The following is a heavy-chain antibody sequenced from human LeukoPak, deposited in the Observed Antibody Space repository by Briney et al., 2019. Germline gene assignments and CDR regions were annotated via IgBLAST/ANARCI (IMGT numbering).Heavy chain of an antibody. D-gene: IGHD3-16*02. CDR2: INTDGSTT. Sequence: PGGSLRLSCAASGFTFSSHWMHWVRQAPGKGLVWVSRINTDGSTTNYADSVKGRFTVSRDNAKNTLYLQMNSLRAEDTAVCYCAREAAFGGVIAIWGQGTLVTVSS. J-gene: IGHJ4*02. V-gene: IGHV3-74*01. CDR3: AREAAFGGVIAI. CDR1: GFTFSSHW.